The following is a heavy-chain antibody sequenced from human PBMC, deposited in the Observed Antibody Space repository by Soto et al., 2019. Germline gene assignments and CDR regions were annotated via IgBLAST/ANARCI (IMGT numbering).Heavy chain of an antibody. Sequence: QVQLVQSGAEVKKPGSSVKVSCKASGGSLSSYGISWVRQAPGQGLEWMGAIIPVFGTPNYAQKFQDRVTITADESTTTAYMEVTSLTSEDTAVYYCARGEATKVVVTTYYAMDVWVQGTTVTVSS. CDR3: ARGEATKVVVTTYYAMDV. D-gene: IGHD4-17*01. CDR2: IIPVFGTP. CDR1: GGSLSSYG. J-gene: IGHJ6*02. V-gene: IGHV1-69*12.